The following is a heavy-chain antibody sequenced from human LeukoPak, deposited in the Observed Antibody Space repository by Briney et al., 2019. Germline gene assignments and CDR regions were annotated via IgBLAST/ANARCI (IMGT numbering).Heavy chain of an antibody. CDR3: ARGQYYDYVWGSYRYNWFDP. J-gene: IGHJ5*02. V-gene: IGHV4-34*01. CDR1: GGSFSGYY. D-gene: IGHD3-16*02. CDR2: INHSGST. Sequence: SETLSLTCAVYGGSFSGYYWSWIRRPPGKGLEWIGEINHSGSTNYNPSLKSRVTISVDTSKNQFSLKLSSVTAADTAVYYCARGQYYDYVWGSYRYNWFDPWGQGTLVTVSS.